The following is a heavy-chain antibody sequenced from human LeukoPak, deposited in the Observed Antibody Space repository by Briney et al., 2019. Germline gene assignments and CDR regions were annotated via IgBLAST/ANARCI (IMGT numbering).Heavy chain of an antibody. D-gene: IGHD3-9*01. CDR2: IYYSGTT. Sequence: PSETLSLTCTVSGGSISSYYWSWIRQPPGKGLEWIGYIYYSGTTNYNPSLKRRVTILVDTSKNQFSLKLSSVTAADTAVYSCARHYDILTGYRTDAFDMWGQGTMVTVSS. V-gene: IGHV4-59*08. J-gene: IGHJ3*02. CDR3: ARHYDILTGYRTDAFDM. CDR1: GGSISSYY.